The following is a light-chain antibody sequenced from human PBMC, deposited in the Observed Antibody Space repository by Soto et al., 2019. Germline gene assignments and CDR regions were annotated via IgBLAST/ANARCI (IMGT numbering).Light chain of an antibody. J-gene: IGKJ4*01. CDR1: QSVSSY. V-gene: IGKV3-11*01. CDR2: DAS. Sequence: EIVLTQSPATLSLSPGERVTLSCRASQSVSSYLVWYQQKPGQAPRVLIYDASNRATGIPARFSGSGSGTDFTLTISSLEPEDFAVYYCQQRSNWPLTFGGGTKVDIK. CDR3: QQRSNWPLT.